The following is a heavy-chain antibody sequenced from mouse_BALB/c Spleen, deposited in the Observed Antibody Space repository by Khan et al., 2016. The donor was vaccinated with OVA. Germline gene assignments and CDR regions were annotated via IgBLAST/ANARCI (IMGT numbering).Heavy chain of an antibody. CDR1: GFSLTNYG. Sequence: VELVESGPGLVAPSQSLSITCTISGFSLTNYGVHWLRQPPGRGLEWLVVIWSDGSTTYNSALKSRLSISKDNSKSQVFLKMNSRQTDDTAMYYCARQPYYHYNIMDYWGQGTSVTVSS. CDR2: IWSDGST. V-gene: IGHV2-6-1*01. CDR3: ARQPYYHYNIMDY. J-gene: IGHJ4*01. D-gene: IGHD2-10*01.